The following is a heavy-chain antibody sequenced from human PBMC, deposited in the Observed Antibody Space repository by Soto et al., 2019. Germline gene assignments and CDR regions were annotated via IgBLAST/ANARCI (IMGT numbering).Heavy chain of an antibody. V-gene: IGHV3-7*01. CDR1: GFIFSSYW. CDR2: IKGDGSQR. Sequence: EVQLVESGGDLVQPGGSLRLSCAASGFIFSSYWINWVRQTPGKGLEFVAAIKGDGSQRYYVDSVKGRFTISRDNAKNSLDLQMKSLRAEDTAVYYCVRDAQRGGDYDYWGQGTLVTVSS. CDR3: VRDAQRGGDYDY. D-gene: IGHD4-17*01. J-gene: IGHJ4*02.